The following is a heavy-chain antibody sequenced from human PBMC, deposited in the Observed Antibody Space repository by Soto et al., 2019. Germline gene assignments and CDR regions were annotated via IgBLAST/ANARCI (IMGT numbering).Heavy chain of an antibody. CDR3: ARVVGALGHWFDP. CDR1: GYTFTSYG. J-gene: IGHJ5*02. CDR2: ISAYNGNT. Sequence: QVQLEQSGAEVKKPGASVKVSCKASGYTFTSYGISWVRQAPGQGLEWMGRISAYNGNTNYAQKLQGRVTMTTDTXTSTAYMEVRSLRSDDTAVYYCARVVGALGHWFDPWGQGTLVTVSS. D-gene: IGHD1-26*01. V-gene: IGHV1-18*01.